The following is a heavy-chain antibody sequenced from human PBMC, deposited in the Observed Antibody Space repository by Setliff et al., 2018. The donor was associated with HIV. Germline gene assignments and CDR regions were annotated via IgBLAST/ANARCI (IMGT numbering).Heavy chain of an antibody. J-gene: IGHJ6*01. CDR1: GDSINSGTYY. D-gene: IGHD3-10*01. V-gene: IGHV4-61*02. Sequence: PSETLSLTCTVSGDSINSGTYYWSWIRQPAGKGLEWIGRLHLSGDTNYNPSLKSRVTMSIDTSKNQFSLKLSSVTAADTAVYHCARDNSYYYGSGSHYWYGMDVWGQGTTVTVSS. CDR3: ARDNSYYYGSGSHYWYGMDV. CDR2: LHLSGDT.